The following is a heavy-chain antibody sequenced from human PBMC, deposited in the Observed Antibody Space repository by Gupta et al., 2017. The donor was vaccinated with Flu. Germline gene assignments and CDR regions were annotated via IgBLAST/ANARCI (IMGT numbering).Heavy chain of an antibody. Sequence: EVHLVESGGGLVKPGGSLRLSCAVSGFPFSRSDMIWVRPAPGKGLEWVASSSSSSSYIYDADPVKGRFTITRDNAHKSVSLQMASLRSDDTAVYYCVRDHSTTWRRGNYFDYWGQGILVTVSS. CDR3: VRDHSTTWRRGNYFDY. CDR1: GFPFSRSD. J-gene: IGHJ4*02. CDR2: SSSSSSYI. D-gene: IGHD2-2*01. V-gene: IGHV3-21*01.